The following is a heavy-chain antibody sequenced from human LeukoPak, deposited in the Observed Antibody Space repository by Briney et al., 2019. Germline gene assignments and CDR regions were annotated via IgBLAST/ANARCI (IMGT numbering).Heavy chain of an antibody. Sequence: SETLSLTCTVSGGSISGYYWSWIRQPPGKGLEWIGYIYYSGSTNYNPSLKSRVTISVDTSKNQFSLKLSSVTAADTAVYYCARARKEKYVVAATFDYWGQGTLVTVSS. D-gene: IGHD2-15*01. J-gene: IGHJ4*02. CDR1: GGSISGYY. V-gene: IGHV4-59*12. CDR2: IYYSGST. CDR3: ARARKEKYVVAATFDY.